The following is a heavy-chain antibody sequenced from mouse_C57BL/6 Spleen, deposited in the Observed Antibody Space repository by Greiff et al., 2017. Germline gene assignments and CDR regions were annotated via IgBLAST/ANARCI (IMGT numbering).Heavy chain of an antibody. CDR3: ARRGNYYGSSPLDD. Sequence: QVQLQQSGAELVRPGTSVKVSCKASGYAFTNYLIEWVKQRPGQGLEWIGVINPGSGGTNYNEKFKGKATLTADKSSSTAYMQLSSLTSEDTAVYFCARRGNYYGSSPLDDWGQGTTLTVSS. D-gene: IGHD1-1*01. CDR1: GYAFTNYL. CDR2: INPGSGGT. J-gene: IGHJ2*01. V-gene: IGHV1-54*01.